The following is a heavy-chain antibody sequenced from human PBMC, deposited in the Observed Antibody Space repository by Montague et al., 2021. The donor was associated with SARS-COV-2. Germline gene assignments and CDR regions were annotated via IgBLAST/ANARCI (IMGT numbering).Heavy chain of an antibody. CDR1: GGSFSDYH. CDR2: INYGGST. Sequence: SETLSLTRAVYGGSFSDYHWTWIRQSAGGGLEWVGQINYGGSTKYNPSLRSRVTISIDTSKNQFSLKLTSVTAADTAVYYCARGAPGYWGQGTLVTVSS. V-gene: IGHV4-34*01. D-gene: IGHD1-1*01. J-gene: IGHJ4*02. CDR3: ARGAPGY.